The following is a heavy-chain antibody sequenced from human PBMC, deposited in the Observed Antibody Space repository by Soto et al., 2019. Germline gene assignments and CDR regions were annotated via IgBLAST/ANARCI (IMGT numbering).Heavy chain of an antibody. CDR2: IFTRSSQF. J-gene: IGHJ5*02. Sequence: GGSLRLSCTASGFAFSSFNMNWVRHAPGKGLEWVSSIFTRSSQFYYADSVKGRFTISRDDAKNSLFLQMNSLSVEDTAVYYCARDLLAGQQLVIPWFQPWGQGSLVTVSS. CDR3: ARDLLAGQQLVIPWFQP. D-gene: IGHD1-26*01. V-gene: IGHV3-21*01. CDR1: GFAFSSFN.